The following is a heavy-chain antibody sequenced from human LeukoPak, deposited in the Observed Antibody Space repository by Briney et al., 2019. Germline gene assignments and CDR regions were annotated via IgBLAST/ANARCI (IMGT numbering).Heavy chain of an antibody. V-gene: IGHV3-23*01. Sequence: GGSLRLSCAASGFTFSSYWMSWVRQAPGKWLEWVSAISGSGGSTYYADSVRGRFTISRDNSKNTLYLQMNSLRAEDTAVYYCARNYDFWDYWGQGTLVTVSS. CDR1: GFTFSSYW. CDR3: ARNYDFWDY. CDR2: ISGSGGST. D-gene: IGHD3-3*01. J-gene: IGHJ4*02.